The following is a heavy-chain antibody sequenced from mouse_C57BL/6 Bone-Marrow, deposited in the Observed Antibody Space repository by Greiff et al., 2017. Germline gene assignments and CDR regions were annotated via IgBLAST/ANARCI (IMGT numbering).Heavy chain of an antibody. V-gene: IGHV14-4*01. J-gene: IGHJ2*01. Sequence: VQLQQSGAELVRPGASVKLSCTASGFTFTDDYMHWVKQRPEQGLEWIGWIDPENGDTEYASKFQGKATITADTASTTAYLQLCSLTSEDTAVCYCTAYGYFDYGGQGTTRTVSS. CDR3: TAYGYFDY. CDR1: GFTFTDDY. D-gene: IGHD1-1*02. CDR2: IDPENGDT.